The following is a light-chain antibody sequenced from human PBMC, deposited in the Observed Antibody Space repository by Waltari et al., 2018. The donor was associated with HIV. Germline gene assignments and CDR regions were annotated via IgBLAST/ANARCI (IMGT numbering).Light chain of an antibody. CDR3: QQTRSFPFT. J-gene: IGKJ3*01. Sequence: DIQMTQSPSSVSASVGDRVTITCRASQDITRWLAWYQQKPDKAPKLLMYDTSTLHSGVPSRFTGSGSGTDFTLTISSLQPEDFVTYSCQQTRSFPFTFGPGTKVDIK. CDR1: QDITRW. V-gene: IGKV1-12*01. CDR2: DTS.